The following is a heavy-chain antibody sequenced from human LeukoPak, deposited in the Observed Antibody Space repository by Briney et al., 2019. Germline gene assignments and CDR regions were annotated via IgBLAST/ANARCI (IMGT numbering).Heavy chain of an antibody. J-gene: IGHJ4*02. CDR2: ISGRGGST. D-gene: IGHD3-9*01. CDR1: GFIFSDCW. CDR3: AKGTGDILTGSDY. V-gene: IGHV3-23*01. Sequence: GGSLRLSCAGSGFIFSDCWMSWVRQAPGKGLEWVSTISGRGGSTYYADSVKGRFTISRDNSKTTLFLQMNSLRAEDTAVYYCAKGTGDILTGSDYWGQGTLVTVSS.